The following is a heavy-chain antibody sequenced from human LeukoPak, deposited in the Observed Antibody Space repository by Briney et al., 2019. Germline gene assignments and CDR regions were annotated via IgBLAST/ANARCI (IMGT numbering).Heavy chain of an antibody. D-gene: IGHD4-17*01. J-gene: IGHJ4*02. CDR2: IYYSGST. V-gene: IGHV4-59*08. Sequence: SETLSLTCTVSGGSIRTYYWSWIRQPPGKGLEWIGYIYYSGSTYYNPSLKSRVTISVDTSKNQFSLKLSSVTAADTAVYYCARRGFYGDYVDYWGQGTLVTVSS. CDR3: ARRGFYGDYVDY. CDR1: GGSIRTYY.